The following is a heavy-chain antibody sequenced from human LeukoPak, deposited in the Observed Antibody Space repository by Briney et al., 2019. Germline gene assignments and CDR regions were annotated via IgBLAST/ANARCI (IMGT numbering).Heavy chain of an antibody. CDR3: ARATNDELFSYYYFDY. Sequence: SETLSLTCTVSGDSISSSYWSWIRQPPGKGLEWIGYIYYTGNTNYNPSLKSRVTISVDTSKNQFSLKLTSVTAADTAVYFCARATNDELFSYYYFDYWDQGTLVTVSS. J-gene: IGHJ4*01. V-gene: IGHV4-59*01. D-gene: IGHD2-21*01. CDR2: IYYTGNT. CDR1: GDSISSSY.